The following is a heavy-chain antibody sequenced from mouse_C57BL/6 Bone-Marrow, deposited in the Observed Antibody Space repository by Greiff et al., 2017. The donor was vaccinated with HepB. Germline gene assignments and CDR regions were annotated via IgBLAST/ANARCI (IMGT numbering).Heavy chain of an antibody. Sequence: QVHVKQSGAELARPGASLKLSCKASGYTFTDYGISWVQQRTGQGLEWIGEIYPRSGNTYYNEKFKGKATLPADKSTSTAYMELRSLTSEDSAVYVCARCCGNSYGYWGQGTTLTVSA. V-gene: IGHV1-81*01. CDR1: GYTFTDYG. J-gene: IGHJ2*01. CDR3: ARCCGNSYGY. CDR2: IYPRSGNT. D-gene: IGHD1-1*01.